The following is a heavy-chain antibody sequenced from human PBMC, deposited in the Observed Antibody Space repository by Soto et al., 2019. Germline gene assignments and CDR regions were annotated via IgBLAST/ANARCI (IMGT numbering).Heavy chain of an antibody. V-gene: IGHV3-23*01. CDR2: ISGSGGST. CDR1: GFTFSSYA. Sequence: GGSLRLSCAASGFTFSSYAMSWVRQAPGKGLEWVSAISGSGGSTYYADSVKGRFTISRDNSKNTLYLQMNSLRAEDTAVYYCASRYCSSTSCYYYYYGMDVWGQGTTVTVSS. D-gene: IGHD2-2*01. CDR3: ASRYCSSTSCYYYYYGMDV. J-gene: IGHJ6*02.